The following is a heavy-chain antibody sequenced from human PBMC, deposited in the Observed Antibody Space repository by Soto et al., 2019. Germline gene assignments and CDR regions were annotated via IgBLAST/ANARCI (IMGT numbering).Heavy chain of an antibody. D-gene: IGHD2-21*01. Sequence: LPGKGLEGMGRIDPSDSYTNYSPSFQGHVTISADKSISTAYLQWSSLKASDTAMYYCPKHSAVHAGLSGRGQGTTVTVS. CDR3: PKHSAVHAGLSG. CDR2: IDPSDSYT. V-gene: IGHV5-10-1*01. J-gene: IGHJ6*02.